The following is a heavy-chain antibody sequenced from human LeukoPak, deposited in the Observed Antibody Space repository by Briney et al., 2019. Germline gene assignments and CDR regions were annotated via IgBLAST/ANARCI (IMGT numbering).Heavy chain of an antibody. J-gene: IGHJ6*03. V-gene: IGHV3-9*01. CDR3: AEGGIHRGYYYYYMDV. CDR1: GFTFSSYW. Sequence: GGSLRLSCVASGFTFSSYWMTWVQQAPGKGLEWVSGISWNSGSIGYADSVKGRFTISRDNAKNSLHLQMNSLRAEDTALYYCAEGGIHRGYYYYYMDVWGKGTTVTIPS. D-gene: IGHD6-13*01. CDR2: ISWNSGSI.